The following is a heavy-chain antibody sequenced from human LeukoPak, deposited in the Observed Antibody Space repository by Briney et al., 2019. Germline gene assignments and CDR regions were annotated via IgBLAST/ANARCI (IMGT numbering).Heavy chain of an antibody. V-gene: IGHV1-2*02. CDR2: INPNTGDT. CDR1: GYTFTSYG. CDR3: ARDSSGWYRWFDP. Sequence: GASVKVSCKASGYTFTSYGISWVRQAPGQGLEWLGWINPNTGDTNYAQNFQGRVTMTRDTSISTAYMELSSLRSDDTAVYYCARDSSGWYRWFDPWGQGTLVTVSS. D-gene: IGHD6-19*01. J-gene: IGHJ5*02.